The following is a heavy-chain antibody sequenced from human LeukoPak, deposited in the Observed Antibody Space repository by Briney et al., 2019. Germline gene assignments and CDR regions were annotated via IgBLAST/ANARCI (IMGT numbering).Heavy chain of an antibody. CDR1: GGYISSSSYY. Sequence: SETLSLTCTVSGGYISSSSYYWGWIRQPPGKGLEWIGCIYYSGSTYYNPSLKSRVTISVDTSKNQFSLKLSSVTAADTAVYYCARHPDYVFDYWGQGTLVTVSS. V-gene: IGHV4-39*01. CDR3: ARHPDYVFDY. CDR2: IYYSGST. J-gene: IGHJ4*02. D-gene: IGHD4-17*01.